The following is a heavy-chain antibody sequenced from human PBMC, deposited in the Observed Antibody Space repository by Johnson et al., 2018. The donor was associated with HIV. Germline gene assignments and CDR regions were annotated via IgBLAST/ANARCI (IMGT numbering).Heavy chain of an antibody. V-gene: IGHV3-33*06. CDR1: GFTFSSYG. Sequence: QVQLVESGGGVVQPGRSLRLSCAASGFTFSSYGMHWVRQAPGKGLEWVAVIWYDGSNKYYADSVKGRFTISRDNSKNTLYLQMNSLRAEDTAVYYCAKARAAAGTSGAFDSWGQGTMVTVSS. CDR3: AKARAAAGTSGAFDS. J-gene: IGHJ3*02. D-gene: IGHD6-13*01. CDR2: IWYDGSNK.